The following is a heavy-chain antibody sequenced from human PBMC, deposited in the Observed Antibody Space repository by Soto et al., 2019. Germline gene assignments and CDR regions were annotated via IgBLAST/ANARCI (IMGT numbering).Heavy chain of an antibody. Sequence: EVQLVESGGGLVQPGGSLRLSCAGSGFTFSNYWMHWVRQAPGKGLEWVSRIDHDGPTDYADSVKGRFTISRDNAENTLYQEMNSLRPEDTAVYYCVRYSHGDYWGQGTLVTVSS. CDR1: GFTFSNYW. D-gene: IGHD1-26*01. CDR3: VRYSHGDY. V-gene: IGHV3-74*01. J-gene: IGHJ4*02. CDR2: IDHDGPT.